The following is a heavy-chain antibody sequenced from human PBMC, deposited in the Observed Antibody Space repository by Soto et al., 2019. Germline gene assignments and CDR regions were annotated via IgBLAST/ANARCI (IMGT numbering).Heavy chain of an antibody. CDR2: IKPDGSER. CDR1: GFTFGTYC. D-gene: IGHD7-27*01. J-gene: IGHJ4*02. CDR3: ATDLNWEHY. V-gene: IGHV3-7*04. Sequence: EVQLVESGGGLVQPGGSLRLSCAASGFTFGTYCMTWVRQPPGKGLECVADIKPDGSERYYVDSVKGRFTISRDNAKNSLYLHMNSLRDEDTAVYYCATDLNWEHYWGQGTLVTVSS.